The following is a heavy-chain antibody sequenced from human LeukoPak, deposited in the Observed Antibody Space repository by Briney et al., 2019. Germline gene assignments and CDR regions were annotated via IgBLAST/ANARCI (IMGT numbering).Heavy chain of an antibody. J-gene: IGHJ6*02. CDR3: ARSSLDTAMGYYYYYGMDV. Sequence: SGTLSLTCAVYGGSFSGYYWSWIRQPPGKGLEWIGEINHSGSTNYNPSLKSRVTISVDTSKNQFSLKLSSVTAADTAVYYCARSSLDTAMGYYYYYGMDVWGQGTTVTVSS. V-gene: IGHV4-34*01. CDR1: GGSFSGYY. D-gene: IGHD5-18*01. CDR2: INHSGST.